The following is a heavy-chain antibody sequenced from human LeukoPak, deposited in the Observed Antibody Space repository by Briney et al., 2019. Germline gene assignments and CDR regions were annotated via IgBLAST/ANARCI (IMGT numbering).Heavy chain of an antibody. CDR2: IDQSGST. CDR1: GFTFSSYD. Sequence: GSLRLSCAASGFTFSSYDMSWVRQAPGKGLEWIGEIDQSGSTSYNPSLKSRVTFSVDTSKNQFSLKLTSVTAADTAVYYCASSNGGILNYWGQGTLVIVSS. J-gene: IGHJ4*02. V-gene: IGHV4-34*01. CDR3: ASSNGGILNY. D-gene: IGHD1-1*01.